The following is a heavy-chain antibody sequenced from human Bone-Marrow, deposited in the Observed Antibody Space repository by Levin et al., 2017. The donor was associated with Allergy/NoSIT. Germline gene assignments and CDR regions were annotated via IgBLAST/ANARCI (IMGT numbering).Heavy chain of an antibody. D-gene: IGHD4-17*01. CDR1: GYTFTGYY. V-gene: IGHV1-2*02. Sequence: ASVKVSCKASGYTFTGYYMHWVRQAPGQGLEWMGWINPNSGGTNYAQKFQGRVTMTRDTSIGTAYMELSRLRSDDTAVYYCARAPRADYGDSLYYFDYWGQGTLVTVSS. CDR3: ARAPRADYGDSLYYFDY. J-gene: IGHJ4*02. CDR2: INPNSGGT.